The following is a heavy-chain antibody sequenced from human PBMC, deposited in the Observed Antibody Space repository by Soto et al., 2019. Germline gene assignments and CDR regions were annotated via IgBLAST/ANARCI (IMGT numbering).Heavy chain of an antibody. Sequence: GGSLSLSCTASGFTFSSHDMAWVRQAPGKGLEWVSGLSDSGYSIYYADSVKGRFTIYRDNSMNTLYLQMNTLRVEDTAVYYCAKVSSSWYAGFFDLWGQGT. J-gene: IGHJ4*02. V-gene: IGHV3-23*01. CDR2: LSDSGYSI. CDR1: GFTFSSHD. D-gene: IGHD6-13*01. CDR3: AKVSSSWYAGFFDL.